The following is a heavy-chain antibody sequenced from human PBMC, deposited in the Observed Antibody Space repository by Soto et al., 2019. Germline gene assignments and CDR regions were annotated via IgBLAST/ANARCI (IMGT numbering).Heavy chain of an antibody. CDR2: IDWDDDK. V-gene: IGHV2-70*01. CDR3: ARIERPTQRSYYDFWSGYYYYYSYGMDV. Sequence: GSGPTLVNPTQTLTLACTFSGFSLSTSGMCVSWIRQPPGKALEWLALIDWDDDKYYSTSLKTRLTISKDTSKNQVVLTMTNMDPVDTATYYCARIERPTQRSYYDFWSGYYYYYSYGMDVWGQGTTVTVSS. D-gene: IGHD3-3*01. CDR1: GFSLSTSGMC. J-gene: IGHJ6*02.